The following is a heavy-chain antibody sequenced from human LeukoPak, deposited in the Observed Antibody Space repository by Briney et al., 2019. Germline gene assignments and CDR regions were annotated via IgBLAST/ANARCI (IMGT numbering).Heavy chain of an antibody. J-gene: IGHJ4*02. Sequence: GGSLRLSCEASGFTFSTSTMHWVLQAPGKGLEWVANINQHGGDIHYVDSVKGRFTISRDNSKNTLYLQMNSLRAEDTAVYYCARRAGAYSHPHDYWGQGTLVTVSS. D-gene: IGHD4/OR15-4a*01. CDR1: GFTFSTST. V-gene: IGHV3-7*03. CDR3: ARRAGAYSHPHDY. CDR2: INQHGGDI.